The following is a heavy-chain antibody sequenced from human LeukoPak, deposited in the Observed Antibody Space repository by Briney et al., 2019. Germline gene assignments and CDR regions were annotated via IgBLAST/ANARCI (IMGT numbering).Heavy chain of an antibody. V-gene: IGHV3-23*01. J-gene: IGHJ4*02. Sequence: QPGGSLRLSCAASGFAFSSYGMSWVRQAPGKGLEWVSAISGSGGSTYYADSVKGRFTISRDNSKNTLYLQMNSLRAEDTAVYYCARVITVTSYYFDYWGQGTLVTVSS. CDR1: GFAFSSYG. D-gene: IGHD4-11*01. CDR2: ISGSGGST. CDR3: ARVITVTSYYFDY.